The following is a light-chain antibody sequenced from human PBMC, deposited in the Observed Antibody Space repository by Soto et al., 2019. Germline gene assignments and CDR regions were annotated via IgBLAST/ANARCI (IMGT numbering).Light chain of an antibody. CDR3: QQYNDWLT. V-gene: IGKV1-5*02. CDR1: QSVSTR. Sequence: DIQMTQSPSSLSASVGDRVTIICRASQSVSTRLAWYQQKPGKAPMVLIYDASSWAGGVPSRFTGSGSGTEFTLTINSLQPDDFATYYCQQYNDWLTFGGGTKVEIK. J-gene: IGKJ4*01. CDR2: DAS.